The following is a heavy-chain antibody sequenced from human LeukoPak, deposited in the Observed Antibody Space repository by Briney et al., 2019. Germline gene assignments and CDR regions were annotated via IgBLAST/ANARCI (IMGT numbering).Heavy chain of an antibody. Sequence: ASVKVSCKASGYTFTSYDINWVRQATGQGLEWMGWMNPNSGNTGYAQKFQGRVTITRNTSISTAYMELSSLRSEDTAVYYCARGPIFRQVPVAYDYYYYYMDVWGKGTTVTVSS. V-gene: IGHV1-8*03. D-gene: IGHD2-2*01. CDR2: MNPNSGNT. CDR1: GYTFTSYD. J-gene: IGHJ6*03. CDR3: ARGPIFRQVPVAYDYYYYYMDV.